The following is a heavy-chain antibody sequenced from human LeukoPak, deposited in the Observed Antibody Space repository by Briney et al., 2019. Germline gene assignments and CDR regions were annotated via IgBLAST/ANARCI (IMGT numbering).Heavy chain of an antibody. V-gene: IGHV3-30-3*01. CDR1: GFTFSSYA. CDR2: ISYDGSNK. CDR3: ARGGGGGYLFDY. J-gene: IGHJ4*02. D-gene: IGHD1-1*01. Sequence: PGGSLRLSCAASGFTFSSYAMHWVCQAPGKGLEWVAVISYDGSNKYYADSVKGRFTISRDNSKNTLYLQMNSLRAEDTAVYYCARGGGGGYLFDYWGQGTLVTVSS.